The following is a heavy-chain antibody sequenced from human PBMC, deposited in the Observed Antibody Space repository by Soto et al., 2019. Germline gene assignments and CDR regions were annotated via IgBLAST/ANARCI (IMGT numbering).Heavy chain of an antibody. Sequence: PRQSLRLSCAASGFTFSSYAMSWVRQAPGKGLEWVSAISSSGGSTYYADSVKSRFTISRDNSKNTLYLQMNSLRAEDTAVYYCAKDKARLDIVXVAAGISDLYGYYGMDVWGQGTTVTVSS. D-gene: IGHD2-2*02. CDR3: AKDKARLDIVXVAAGISDLYGYYGMDV. CDR1: GFTFSSYA. J-gene: IGHJ6*02. V-gene: IGHV3-23*01. CDR2: ISSSGGST.